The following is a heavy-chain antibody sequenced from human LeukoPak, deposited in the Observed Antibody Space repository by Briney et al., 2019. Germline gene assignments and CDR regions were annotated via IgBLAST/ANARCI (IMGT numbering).Heavy chain of an antibody. V-gene: IGHV3-21*01. CDR2: ISSSSSYI. CDR3: AREHVDTAMEPPYYYYGMDV. D-gene: IGHD5-18*01. J-gene: IGHJ6*02. Sequence: GGSLRLSCAASGFTFSSYGMNWVRQAPGKGLEWVSSISSSSSYIYYADSVKGRFTISRDNAKNSLYLQMSSLRAEDTAVYYCAREHVDTAMEPPYYYYGMDVWGQGTTVTVSS. CDR1: GFTFSSYG.